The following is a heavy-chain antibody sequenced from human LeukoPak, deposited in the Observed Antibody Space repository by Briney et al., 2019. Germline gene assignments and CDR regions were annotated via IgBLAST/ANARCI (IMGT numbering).Heavy chain of an antibody. CDR3: ARVSIAVAGTRIDY. D-gene: IGHD6-19*01. CDR1: GYTFTSYG. Sequence: ASVKVSCKASGYTFTSYGISWVRQAPGQGLEWMGRINPNSGGTNYAQKFQGRVTMTRDTSISTAYMELSRLRSDDTAVYYCARVSIAVAGTRIDYWGQGTLVTVSS. CDR2: INPNSGGT. J-gene: IGHJ4*02. V-gene: IGHV1-2*06.